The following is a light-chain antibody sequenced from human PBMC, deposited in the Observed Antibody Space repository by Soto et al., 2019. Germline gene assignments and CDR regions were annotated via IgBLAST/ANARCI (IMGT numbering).Light chain of an antibody. J-gene: IGKJ5*01. CDR2: LAS. CDR1: QSLLYSNGYNY. CDR3: MQALQTLIT. Sequence: DIVMTQSPLSLSVTPGEPASISCRSSQSLLYSNGYNYLSWYLQRPGQSPQLLIYLASSRASGVPDRFSGSGSGTDFTLKISRVEAEDVGAYYCMQALQTLITFGQGTRLETK. V-gene: IGKV2-28*01.